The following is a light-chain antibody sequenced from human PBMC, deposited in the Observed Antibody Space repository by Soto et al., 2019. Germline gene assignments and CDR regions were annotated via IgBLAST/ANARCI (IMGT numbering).Light chain of an antibody. CDR2: EVS. CDR1: SSDVGGYNF. J-gene: IGLJ1*01. CDR3: SSYTGSGTLSDV. Sequence: QSALTQPASVSGSPGQSITISCTGTSSDVGGYNFVSWYQQQPGKTPKLIIYEVSNRPSGVSNRFSGSKSGNTASLTISGLQTEDESDYYCSSYTGSGTLSDVFGTGTKVTVL. V-gene: IGLV2-14*01.